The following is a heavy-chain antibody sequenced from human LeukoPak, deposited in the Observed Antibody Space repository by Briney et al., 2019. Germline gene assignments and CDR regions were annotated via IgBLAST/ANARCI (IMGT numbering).Heavy chain of an antibody. CDR2: IYYSGST. D-gene: IGHD6-13*01. V-gene: IGHV4-39*01. CDR3: ASVIGAVPNWFDP. CDR1: GGSISSSSYY. Sequence: SETLSLTCTVSGGSISSSSYYWGWIRQPPGMGLEWIGSIYYSGSTYYNPSLKSRVTISVDTSKNQFSLKLSSVTAADTAVYYCASVIGAVPNWFDPWGQGTLVTVSS. J-gene: IGHJ5*02.